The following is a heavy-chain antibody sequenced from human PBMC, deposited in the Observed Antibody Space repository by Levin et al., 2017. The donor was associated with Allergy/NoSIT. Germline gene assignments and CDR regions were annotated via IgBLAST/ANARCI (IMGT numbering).Heavy chain of an antibody. J-gene: IGHJ4*02. Sequence: GESLKISCKGSGYNFNTYWIAWVRQMPGKGLEWMAIIYPDDSDMRYSPSFRGRVTVSADKSTSTASMQWGSLQASDSAIYYCARLRQIRHLTGPFDYWGQGSLVTVSS. CDR3: ARLRQIRHLTGPFDY. CDR2: IYPDDSDM. D-gene: IGHD3-9*01. V-gene: IGHV5-51*01. CDR1: GYNFNTYW.